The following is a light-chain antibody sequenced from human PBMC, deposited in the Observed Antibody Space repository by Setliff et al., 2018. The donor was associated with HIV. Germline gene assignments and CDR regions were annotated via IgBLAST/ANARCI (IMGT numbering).Light chain of an antibody. CDR3: QSYDSSLSGVV. CDR2: ANS. J-gene: IGLJ3*02. CDR1: SSNIGAGYD. V-gene: IGLV1-40*01. Sequence: QSVLTQPPSVSGAPGQRVTISCTGSSSNIGAGYDVHWYQQLPGTAPKLLIYANSNRPSGVPDRFSGSKSGASASLAITELQAEDEADYYCQSYDSSLSGVVFGGGTKVTVL.